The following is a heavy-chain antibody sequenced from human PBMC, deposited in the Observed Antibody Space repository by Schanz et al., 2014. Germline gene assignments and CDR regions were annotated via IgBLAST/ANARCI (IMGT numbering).Heavy chain of an antibody. CDR3: ARDGRKYSSGTLDYFDN. Sequence: VQLVESGGGLVQPGRSLRLSCAASGFIFEDYAMYWVRQAPGKGLEWVAVISYGGSDKYYTDSVKGHFTISRDDSKNTLYLQMNSLRAEDTAIYYCARDGRKYSSGTLDYFDNWGQGTLVTVSS. D-gene: IGHD6-25*01. CDR1: GFIFEDYA. J-gene: IGHJ4*02. CDR2: ISYGGSDK. V-gene: IGHV3-30*04.